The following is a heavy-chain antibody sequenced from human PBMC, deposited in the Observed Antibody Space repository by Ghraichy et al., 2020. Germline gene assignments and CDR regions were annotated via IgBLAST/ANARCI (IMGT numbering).Heavy chain of an antibody. Sequence: GGSLRLSCAASGFSFSTYSMSWVRQAPGKGLEWVSSISSSSTYIDYADSVKGRFTISRDNAKNSLYLQMNSLRADDTAVYYCARDRGSGWLGAEYVQHWGQGALVTVSS. J-gene: IGHJ1*01. CDR3: ARDRGSGWLGAEYVQH. D-gene: IGHD6-19*01. CDR1: GFSFSTYS. V-gene: IGHV3-21*01. CDR2: ISSSSTYI.